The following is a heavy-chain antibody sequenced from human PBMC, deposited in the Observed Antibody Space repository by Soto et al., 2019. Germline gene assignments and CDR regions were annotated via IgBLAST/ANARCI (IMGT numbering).Heavy chain of an antibody. J-gene: IGHJ6*02. V-gene: IGHV4-30-2*01. CDR3: ARAPLYDILTGYYYYYGMDV. D-gene: IGHD3-9*01. CDR2: IYHSGST. CDR1: GGSISSGGYS. Sequence: SETLSLTCAVSGGSISSGGYSWSWIRQPPGKGLEWIGYIYHSGSTYYNPSLKSRVTISVDRSKNQFSLKLSSVTAADTAVYYCARAPLYDILTGYYYYYGMDVWGQGTTVTVSS.